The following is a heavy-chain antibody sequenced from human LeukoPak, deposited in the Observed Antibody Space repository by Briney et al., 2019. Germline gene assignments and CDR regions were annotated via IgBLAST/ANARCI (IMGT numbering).Heavy chain of an antibody. J-gene: IGHJ2*01. D-gene: IGHD6-19*01. CDR2: IITTGST. V-gene: IGHV4-4*09. CDR1: GGSISGYY. Sequence: SETLSLTCTVSGGSISGYYWSWLRQPPGKGLEYIGYIITTGSTDYNPSLKSRVTISLDTSKSQFSLKLSSVTAADTAVYYCARRSGTGSLWYFDVWGRGALVTVSS. CDR3: ARRSGTGSLWYFDV.